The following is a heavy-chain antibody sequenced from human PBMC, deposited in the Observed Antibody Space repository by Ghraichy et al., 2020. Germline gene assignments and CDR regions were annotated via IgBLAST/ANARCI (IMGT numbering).Heavy chain of an antibody. Sequence: SQTLSLTCTVSGGSISSGGYYWSWIRQHPGKGLEWIGYIYYSGSTYYNPSLKSRVTISVDTSKNQFSLKLSSVTAADTAVYYCARAPVRDFWSGYYGYYYYYMDVWGKGTTVTVSS. V-gene: IGHV4-31*03. CDR1: GGSISSGGYY. D-gene: IGHD3-3*01. CDR2: IYYSGST. CDR3: ARAPVRDFWSGYYGYYYYYMDV. J-gene: IGHJ6*03.